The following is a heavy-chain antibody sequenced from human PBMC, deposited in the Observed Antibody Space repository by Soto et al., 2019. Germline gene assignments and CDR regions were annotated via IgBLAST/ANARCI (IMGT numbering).Heavy chain of an antibody. D-gene: IGHD5-12*01. J-gene: IGHJ4*02. V-gene: IGHV3-74*01. CDR1: GFPFSSHW. CDR3: ATLNGYDY. Sequence: GSLRLSCAASGFPFSSHWLQWVRQVPGRALVWVSRIDNTGSSAIYADSVRGRFTVFRDNAKDTLYLHMNSLRAEDTAVYYCATLNGYDYWGQGTLVTVSS. CDR2: IDNTGSSA.